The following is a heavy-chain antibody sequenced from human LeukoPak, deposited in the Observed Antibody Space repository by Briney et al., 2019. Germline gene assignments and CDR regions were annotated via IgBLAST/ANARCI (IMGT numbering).Heavy chain of an antibody. D-gene: IGHD3-9*01. CDR1: GFIFSTYD. CDR3: ARHFTTGSIDH. Sequence: GTSLRLSCAASGFIFSTYDMHWVRQAPGKGLEWVAVIARDGGIRCHADSVKGRFTIFRDNSKNTLYLQMHSLRTADTAVYYCARHFTTGSIDHWGQGDLITVSS. CDR2: IARDGGIR. V-gene: IGHV3-30-3*01. J-gene: IGHJ4*02.